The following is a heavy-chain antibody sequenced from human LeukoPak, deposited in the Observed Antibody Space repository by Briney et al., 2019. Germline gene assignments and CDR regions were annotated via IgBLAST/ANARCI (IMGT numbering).Heavy chain of an antibody. V-gene: IGHV3-21*01. Sequence: GGSLRLSCAAPGFTFSSYSINWVRQAPGKGLEWVSSISSTGNYIYYADSVKGRFAVSRDNAKNSLYLQMNSLRAEDTALYYCARAPTVTTNIIYWYFDLWGRGTLVTVSS. CDR3: ARAPTVTTNIIYWYFDL. CDR1: GFTFSSYS. CDR2: ISSTGNYI. D-gene: IGHD4-17*01. J-gene: IGHJ2*01.